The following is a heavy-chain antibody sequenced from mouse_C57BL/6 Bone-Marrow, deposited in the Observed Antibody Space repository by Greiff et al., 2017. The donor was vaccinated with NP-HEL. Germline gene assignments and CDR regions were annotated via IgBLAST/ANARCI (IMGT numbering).Heavy chain of an antibody. Sequence: VQLVESGAELARPGASVKLSCKASGYTFTSYGISWVKQRTGQGLEWIGEIYPRSGNTYYNEKFKGKATLTADKSSSTAYMELRSLTSEDSAVYFCARLITTVVDWYFDVWGTGTTVTVSS. D-gene: IGHD1-1*01. CDR2: IYPRSGNT. CDR1: GYTFTSYG. CDR3: ARLITTVVDWYFDV. J-gene: IGHJ1*03. V-gene: IGHV1-81*01.